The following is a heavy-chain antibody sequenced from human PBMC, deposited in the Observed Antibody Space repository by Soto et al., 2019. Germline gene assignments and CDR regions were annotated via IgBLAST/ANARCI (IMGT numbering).Heavy chain of an antibody. Sequence: ASVKVSCKASGYTFTSYAMHWVRQAPGQRLEWMGWINAGNGNTKYSQKFQGRVTITRDTSASTAYMELSSLRSEDTAVYYCARGLLIGYCSGGSCYSHVREFDYWGQGTLVTVSS. CDR2: INAGNGNT. CDR3: ARGLLIGYCSGGSCYSHVREFDY. J-gene: IGHJ4*02. CDR1: GYTFTSYA. D-gene: IGHD2-15*01. V-gene: IGHV1-3*01.